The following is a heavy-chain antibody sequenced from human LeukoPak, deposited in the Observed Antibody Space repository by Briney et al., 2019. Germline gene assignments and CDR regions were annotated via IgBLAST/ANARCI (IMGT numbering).Heavy chain of an antibody. CDR3: ARVRILTGYYIPAFDY. V-gene: IGHV3-7*03. Sequence: PGRSLRLSCAASGFTFSSYWMSWVRQAPGKGLEWVANIKQDGSEKYYVDSVKGRFTISRDNAKNSLYLQMNSLRAEDTAVYYCARVRILTGYYIPAFDYWGQGTLVTVSS. D-gene: IGHD3-9*01. CDR1: GFTFSSYW. J-gene: IGHJ4*02. CDR2: IKQDGSEK.